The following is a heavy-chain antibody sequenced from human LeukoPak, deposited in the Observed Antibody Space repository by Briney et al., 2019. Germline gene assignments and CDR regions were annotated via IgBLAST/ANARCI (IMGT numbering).Heavy chain of an antibody. J-gene: IGHJ5*02. CDR3: ARAHEYNWFDP. CDR1: GYTFTDYF. Sequence: ASVNVSCKASGYTFTDYFMHWVGQAPDQGLDGMSWINHNSGDTNYAQKFQGSVTITRDTSISTAYKELRSLGSDDTAVYYCARAHEYNWFDPWGQGTLVTVSS. CDR2: INHNSGDT. V-gene: IGHV1-2*02.